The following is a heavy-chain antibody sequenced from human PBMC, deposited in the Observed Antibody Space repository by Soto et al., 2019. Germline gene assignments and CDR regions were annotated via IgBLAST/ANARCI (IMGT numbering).Heavy chain of an antibody. D-gene: IGHD3-10*01. V-gene: IGHV4-59*01. CDR1: GGSINNNY. J-gene: IGHJ4*02. Sequence: GTLSLTCTVSGGSINNNYWSWIRQPPGRGLEWIGYIFSNGRTNYNPSLESRVTISVDTSKNQLSLKLRSVTAADTAVYYCARGGDNSPWYYSLWGQGTLVTVSS. CDR2: IFSNGRT. CDR3: ARGGDNSPWYYSL.